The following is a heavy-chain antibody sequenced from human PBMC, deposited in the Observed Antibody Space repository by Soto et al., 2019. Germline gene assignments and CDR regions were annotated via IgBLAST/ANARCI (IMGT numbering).Heavy chain of an antibody. CDR1: GFTFSSYG. J-gene: IGHJ4*01. D-gene: IGHD5-18*01. CDR2: ISYDGTNT. CDR3: AKDSGGRGYTYGYYFDY. V-gene: IGHV3-30*18. Sequence: GGSLRLSCAASGFTFSSYGIHWVRQAPGNGLEWVSAISYDGTNTNYADSVKGRFTISRDNSKNTLYLQMNSLRPEDTAVYYCAKDSGGRGYTYGYYFDYWGRGTRVTVAS.